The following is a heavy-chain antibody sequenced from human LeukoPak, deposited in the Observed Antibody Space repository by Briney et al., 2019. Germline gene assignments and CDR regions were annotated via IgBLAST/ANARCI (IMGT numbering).Heavy chain of an antibody. V-gene: IGHV3-33*01. CDR1: GFTFSNYG. CDR3: ARNQDYGVYNSVGAFDI. J-gene: IGHJ3*02. CDR2: IWYDGSNK. Sequence: GGSLRLSCAASGFTFSNYGMHWVRQAPGKGLEWVAVIWYDGSNKYYADSVKGRFTISRDNSKNTLYLQMNSLRAEDTAVYYCARNQDYGVYNSVGAFDIWGQGTMVTVSS. D-gene: IGHD4-17*01.